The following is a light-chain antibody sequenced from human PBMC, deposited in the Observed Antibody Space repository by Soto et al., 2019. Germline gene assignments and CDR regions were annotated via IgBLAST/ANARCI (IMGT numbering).Light chain of an antibody. CDR3: QKYDSAPWT. CDR2: AAS. CDR1: QGISTC. J-gene: IGKJ1*01. V-gene: IGKV1-27*01. Sequence: DIQMTQSPSSLSASVRDRVTITCRASQGISTCLAWYQQKPGKVPKLLIYAASTLQSGVPSRFSGSGSGTDFTLTISSLQPEDVATYYCQKYDSAPWTFGQGTKVEIK.